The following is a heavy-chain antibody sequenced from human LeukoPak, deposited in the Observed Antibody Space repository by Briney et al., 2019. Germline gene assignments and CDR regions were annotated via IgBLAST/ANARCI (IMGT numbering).Heavy chain of an antibody. CDR2: IYYSGST. V-gene: IGHV4-31*03. D-gene: IGHD5-12*01. CDR3: ARGGDSGYVL. J-gene: IGHJ4*02. Sequence: SETLSLTCTVSGGSISSGGYYWSWIRQHPGKGLEWIGYIYYSGSTYYNPSLKSRVTISVDTSKNQFSLKLSSVTAADTAVYYCARGGDSGYVLWGQGTLVTVSS. CDR1: GGSISSGGYY.